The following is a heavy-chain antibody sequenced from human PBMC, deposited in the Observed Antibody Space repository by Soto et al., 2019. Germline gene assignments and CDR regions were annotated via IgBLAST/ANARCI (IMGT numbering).Heavy chain of an antibody. CDR1: GFIFEDYA. Sequence: GGSLRLSCAASGFIFEDYAMHWVRQAPGKGLEWVSGISWRSDVIGYADSVKGRLTISRDNAKSALYLQINSLRAEDTAFYYCVKDFYYGSGETPSGAFDIWGQGTMVTVSS. CDR3: VKDFYYGSGETPSGAFDI. V-gene: IGHV3-9*01. CDR2: ISWRSDVI. J-gene: IGHJ3*02. D-gene: IGHD3-10*01.